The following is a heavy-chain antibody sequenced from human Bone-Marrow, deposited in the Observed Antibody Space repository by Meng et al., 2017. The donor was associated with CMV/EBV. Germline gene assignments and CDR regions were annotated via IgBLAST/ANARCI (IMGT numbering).Heavy chain of an antibody. D-gene: IGHD3-10*01. CDR2: INPNSGDT. CDR3: ARERELLWFGESDAFDI. J-gene: IGHJ3*02. V-gene: IGHV1-2*02. Sequence: ASVKVSCKDSGYTFTGYYIYWVRQAPGLEWMGWINPNSGDTNFAQKFQGRVTMTRDTSISTAYMELSRLRSDDTAVYYCARERELLWFGESDAFDIWGQGTMVTVPS. CDR1: GYTFTGYY.